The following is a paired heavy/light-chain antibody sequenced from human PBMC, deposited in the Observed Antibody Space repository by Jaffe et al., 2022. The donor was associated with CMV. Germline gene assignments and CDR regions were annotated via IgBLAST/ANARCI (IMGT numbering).Light chain of an antibody. J-gene: IGKJ4*01. CDR2: GAS. V-gene: IGKV3-20*01. CDR1: QSVSSSY. Sequence: EIVLTQSPGTLSLSPGERATLSCRASQSVSSSYLAWYQQKPGQAPRLLIYGASSRATGIPDRFSGSGSGTDFTLTISRLEPEDFAVYYCQQYGSSPPRTFGGGTKVEIK. CDR3: QQYGSSPPRT.
Heavy chain of an antibody. CDR3: ARDRVTMVRGVIIWLGWFDP. D-gene: IGHD3-10*01. Sequence: QVQLQESGPGLVKPSQTLSLTCTVSGGSISSGGYYWSWIRQHPGKGLEWIGYIYYSGSTYYNPSLKSRVTISVDTSKNQFSLKLSSVTAADTAVYYCARDRVTMVRGVIIWLGWFDPWGQGTLVTVSS. CDR1: GGSISSGGYY. J-gene: IGHJ5*02. CDR2: IYYSGST. V-gene: IGHV4-31*03.